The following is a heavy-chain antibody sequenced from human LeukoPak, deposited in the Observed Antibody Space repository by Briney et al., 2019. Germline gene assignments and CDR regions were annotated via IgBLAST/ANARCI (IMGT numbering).Heavy chain of an antibody. CDR3: ARNQIAVAGNFDY. CDR1: GFTFSSYA. D-gene: IGHD6-19*01. J-gene: IGHJ4*02. V-gene: IGHV3-23*01. CDR2: ISGSGGST. Sequence: GGSLRLSCAASGFTFSSYAMSWVRQAPGKGLEWVSAISGSGGSTYYADSVKGRFTISRDNAKNSLYLQMNSLRAEDTAVYYCARNQIAVAGNFDYWGQGTLVTVSS.